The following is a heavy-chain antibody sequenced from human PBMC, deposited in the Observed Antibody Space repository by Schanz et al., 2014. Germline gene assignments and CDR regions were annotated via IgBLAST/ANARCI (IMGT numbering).Heavy chain of an antibody. CDR2: IRYVGSNK. CDR3: AKGFFLAAAGPEYFQH. CDR1: GFTFSSYG. J-gene: IGHJ1*01. V-gene: IGHV3-30*02. D-gene: IGHD6-13*01. Sequence: QVQLVESGGGVVQPGGSLRLSCAASGFTFSSYGMHWVRQAPGKGLEWVAFIRYVGSNKYYADSVKGRFTISRDNSKNTLYLQMNSLRAEDTAVYYCAKGFFLAAAGPEYFQHWGQGTLVTVSS.